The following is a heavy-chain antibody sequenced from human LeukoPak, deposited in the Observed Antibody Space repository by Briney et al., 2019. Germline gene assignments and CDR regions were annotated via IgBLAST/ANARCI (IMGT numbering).Heavy chain of an antibody. V-gene: IGHV3-21*01. D-gene: IGHD3-22*01. J-gene: IGHJ3*02. CDR2: ISSSSSYI. CDR1: GFTFSSYS. CDR3: ARAQTDYYDSSGYYYFDAFDI. Sequence: KPGGSLSLSCAASGFTFSSYSMNWVRQAPGKGLEWVSSISSSSSYIYYADSVKGRFTISRDNAKNSLYLQMNSLRAEDTAVYYCARAQTDYYDSSGYYYFDAFDIWGQGTMVTVSS.